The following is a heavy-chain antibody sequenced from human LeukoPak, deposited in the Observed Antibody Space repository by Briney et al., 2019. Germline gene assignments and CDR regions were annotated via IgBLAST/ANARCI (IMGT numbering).Heavy chain of an antibody. CDR3: ANDGYGGVDY. D-gene: IGHD4-23*01. CDR1: GFTFSSYG. V-gene: IGHV3-30*18. J-gene: IGHJ4*02. CDR2: ISYDGSNK. Sequence: GGSLRLSCAASGFTFSSYGMHWARQAPGKGLEWVAVISYDGSNKYYADSVKCRFTISRDNSKNTLYLQMNSLRAEDTAVYYCANDGYGGVDYWGQGTLVTVSS.